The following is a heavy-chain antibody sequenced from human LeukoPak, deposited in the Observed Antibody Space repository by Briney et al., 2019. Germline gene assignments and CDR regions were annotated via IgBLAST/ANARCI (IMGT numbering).Heavy chain of an antibody. CDR2: ISYDGSNK. J-gene: IGHJ4*02. CDR3: ASGSGYCSGGSCYVFDY. Sequence: ETGGSLTLSCAASGFTFSSNGMHWVRQAPGKGLEWVAVISYDGSNKYYADSVKGRFTISRDNSKNTLYLQMNSLRAEDTAVYYCASGSGYCSGGSCYVFDYWGQGTLVTVSS. D-gene: IGHD2-15*01. CDR1: GFTFSSNG. V-gene: IGHV3-30*03.